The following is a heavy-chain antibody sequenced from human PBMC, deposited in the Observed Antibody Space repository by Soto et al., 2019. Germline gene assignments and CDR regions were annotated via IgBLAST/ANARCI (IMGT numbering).Heavy chain of an antibody. V-gene: IGHV5-10-1*01. D-gene: IGHD1-26*01. CDR2: IDPGDSST. CDR3: ARLEKWYYNYYGLDV. CDR1: GYSFTTYW. Sequence: SGESLKISCQGSGYSFTTYWISWVRQMPGKGLEWMGKIDPGDSSTNYSPSFRGHITISVDRSINTAHLQFSSLKAADTAVYYCARLEKWYYNYYGLDVWGQGTMVTVSS. J-gene: IGHJ6*02.